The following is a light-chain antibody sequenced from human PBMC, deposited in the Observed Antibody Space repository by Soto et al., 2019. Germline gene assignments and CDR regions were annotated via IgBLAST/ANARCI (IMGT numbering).Light chain of an antibody. CDR3: SSYTSSSTLEV. V-gene: IGLV2-14*01. J-gene: IGLJ2*01. CDR1: SSDVGGYNY. Sequence: ALTQPASVSGSPGQSITISCTGTSSDVGGYNYVSWYQQHPGKAPKLMIYDVSNRPSGVSNRFSGSKSGNTASLTISGLQAEDEADYYCSSYTSSSTLEVFGGGTKLTVL. CDR2: DVS.